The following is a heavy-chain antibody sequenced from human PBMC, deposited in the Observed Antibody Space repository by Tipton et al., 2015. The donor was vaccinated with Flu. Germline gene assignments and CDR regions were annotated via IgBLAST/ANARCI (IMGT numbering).Heavy chain of an antibody. J-gene: IGHJ4*02. V-gene: IGHV3-7*03. CDR2: IKKDGSEK. Sequence: GSLRLSCAASGFTFRSYWMSWVRQAPGKGLEWVANIKKDGSEKYFVDSVKGRFTISRDNAKNSVYLQMNSLRVEDTAVYYCAREFADGDYEVDYWGQGTQVTVSS. CDR3: AREFADGDYEVDY. CDR1: GFTFRSYW. D-gene: IGHD4-17*01.